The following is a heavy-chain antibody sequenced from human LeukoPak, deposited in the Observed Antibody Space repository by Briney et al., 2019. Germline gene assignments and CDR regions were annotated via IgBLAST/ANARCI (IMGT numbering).Heavy chain of an antibody. CDR3: ARLGGAVVPAAVYGMDV. D-gene: IGHD2-2*01. Sequence: PSETLSLTCAVYGGSFSGYYWSWIRQPPGKGLEWIGEINHSGSTNYNPSLKSRVTISVDTSKNQFSPKLSSVTAADTAVYYCARLGGAVVPAAVYGMDVWGQGTTVTVSS. V-gene: IGHV4-34*01. CDR2: INHSGST. J-gene: IGHJ6*02. CDR1: GGSFSGYY.